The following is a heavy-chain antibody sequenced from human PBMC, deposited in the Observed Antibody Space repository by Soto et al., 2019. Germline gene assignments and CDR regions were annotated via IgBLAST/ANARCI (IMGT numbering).Heavy chain of an antibody. CDR3: ARGESPGAFRRGTPLDY. CDR1: GYTFTSYA. Sequence: ASVKVSCKASGYTFTSYAMHWVRQAPGQRLEWMGWINAGNGNTKYSQKFQGRVTITRDTSASTAYMELSSLRSEDTAVYYCARGESPGAFRRGTPLDYWGQGTLVTVSS. V-gene: IGHV1-3*01. CDR2: INAGNGNT. D-gene: IGHD1-7*01. J-gene: IGHJ4*02.